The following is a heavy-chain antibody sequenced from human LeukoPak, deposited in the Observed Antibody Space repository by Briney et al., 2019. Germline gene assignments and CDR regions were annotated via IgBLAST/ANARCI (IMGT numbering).Heavy chain of an antibody. D-gene: IGHD3-16*01. CDR1: TFTKAW. V-gene: IGHV3-15*07. J-gene: IGHJ4*02. Sequence: GGSLRLSCVASTFTKAWMNWVRQASGKGLEWVGRVKNRGDGRTTDYAAPVKGRFTISRDDSKRTVYLQMNSLKTEDTAVYFCTTEYFGGFEYWGQGTLVTVSS. CDR2: VKNRGDGRTT. CDR3: TTEYFGGFEY.